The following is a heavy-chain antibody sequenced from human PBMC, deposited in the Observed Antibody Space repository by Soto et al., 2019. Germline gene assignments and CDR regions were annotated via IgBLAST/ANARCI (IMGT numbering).Heavy chain of an antibody. CDR3: AKGSYRPHDY. D-gene: IGHD1-26*01. V-gene: IGHV3-23*01. CDR1: GFTFSTYA. CDR2: ISGSGDTT. J-gene: IGHJ4*02. Sequence: HPGGSLRLSCAASGFTFSTYAMSWVRQAPGKGLEWVSAISGSGDTTYYANSVKGRFTISRNNSKNTQYLQMNSLRAEDTAVYYCAKGSYRPHDYWGQGTLVTVSS.